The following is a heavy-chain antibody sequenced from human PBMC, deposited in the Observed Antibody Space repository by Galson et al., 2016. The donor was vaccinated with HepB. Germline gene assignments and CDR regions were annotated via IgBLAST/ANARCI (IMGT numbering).Heavy chain of an antibody. V-gene: IGHV4-30-2*01. CDR1: GDSISSGGYS. J-gene: IGHJ4*02. Sequence: TLSLTCAVSGDSISSGGYSWSWIRQPPGKGLEWVGYIYHSGRANYYPSLKSRVTMPVDKSKNNFSLNLNSVTAADTAVYYCARVPPATWYGYFDSWGPGTLVTVSS. CDR3: ARVPPATWYGYFDS. D-gene: IGHD6-13*01. CDR2: IYHSGRA.